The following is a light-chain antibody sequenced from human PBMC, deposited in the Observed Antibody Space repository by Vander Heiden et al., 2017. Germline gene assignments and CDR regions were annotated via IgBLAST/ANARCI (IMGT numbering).Light chain of an antibody. CDR1: QSISAD. Sequence: EIVLTQSPATLSLSPGERATLSCRASQSISADLAWYQQKPGQAPRLLIYDASNRATGIPARFSGSGSGTDFTLTISNLEPEDFAVYCCQQRNSWPRTFGQGTKVEI. CDR2: DAS. CDR3: QQRNSWPRT. J-gene: IGKJ2*01. V-gene: IGKV3-11*01.